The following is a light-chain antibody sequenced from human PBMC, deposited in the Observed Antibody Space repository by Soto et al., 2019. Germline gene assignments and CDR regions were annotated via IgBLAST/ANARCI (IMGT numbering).Light chain of an antibody. V-gene: IGKV1-5*03. J-gene: IGKJ1*01. CDR3: QHYNSYSEA. CDR1: QTISSW. CDR2: KAS. Sequence: DIQMTQSPSTLSGSVGDRVTITCRASQTISSWLAWYRQKPGKAPKLLIYKASTLKSGVPSRFRGSGSGTEFTLTISSLQPDDFATYYCQHYNSYSEAFGQGTKVEL.